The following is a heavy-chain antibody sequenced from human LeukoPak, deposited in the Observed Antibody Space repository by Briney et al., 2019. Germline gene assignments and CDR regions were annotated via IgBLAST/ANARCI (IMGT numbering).Heavy chain of an antibody. CDR1: GGSISSYY. V-gene: IGHV4-4*07. D-gene: IGHD3-10*01. J-gene: IGHJ4*02. CDR2: IYTSGST. CDR3: AREYSRYYGSGSYNDY. Sequence: SETLSLTCTVSGGSISSYYWSWIRQPAGKGLEWMGRIYTSGSTNYNPSLKSRVTMSVDTSKNQFSLKLSSVTAADTAVYYCAREYSRYYGSGSYNDYWGQGTLVTVSS.